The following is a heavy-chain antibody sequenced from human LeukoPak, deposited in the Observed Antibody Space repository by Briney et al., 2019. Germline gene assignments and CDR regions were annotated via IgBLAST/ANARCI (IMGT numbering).Heavy chain of an antibody. Sequence: PGGSLRHSCSASGFTFAIHAMTWARQAPGKGLEWVSAISGSGASTHYADSVKGQFTISRDNSKNTLFLQMNSLRAEDTAIYYCAKDSYASGRPLHTFDVWGQGTLVTVSS. J-gene: IGHJ3*01. D-gene: IGHD3-10*01. CDR3: AKDSYASGRPLHTFDV. CDR2: ISGSGAST. V-gene: IGHV3-23*01. CDR1: GFTFAIHA.